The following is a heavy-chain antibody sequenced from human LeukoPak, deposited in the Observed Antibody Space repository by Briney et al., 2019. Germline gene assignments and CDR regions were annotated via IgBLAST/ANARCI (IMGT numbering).Heavy chain of an antibody. D-gene: IGHD1-26*01. CDR1: GYTCTSYD. CDR3: ARGVRVGAINYFDY. CDR2: MNPNSGNT. J-gene: IGHJ4*02. Sequence: ASVKVSRKASGYTCTSYDINWVRQATGQGLEWMGWMNPNSGNTGYAQKFQGRVTMTRNTSISTAYMELSSLRSEDTAVYYCARGVRVGAINYFDYWGQGTLVTVSS. V-gene: IGHV1-8*01.